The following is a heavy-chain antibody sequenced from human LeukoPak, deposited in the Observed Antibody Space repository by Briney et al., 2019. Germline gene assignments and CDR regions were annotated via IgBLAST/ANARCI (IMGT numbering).Heavy chain of an antibody. V-gene: IGHV4-38-2*01. J-gene: IGHJ3*02. CDR2: IYHSGST. CDR3: AGVAASGTALDAFDN. Sequence: PSETLSLTCAVSGYFISSGYYWGWIRQPPGKGLEWIGSIYHSGSTYFNPSLKSRVTISVDTSKNQFSLTLGSVTAADTAVYFCAGVAASGTALDAFDNWGQGTMVTVSS. CDR1: GYFISSGYY. D-gene: IGHD6-13*01.